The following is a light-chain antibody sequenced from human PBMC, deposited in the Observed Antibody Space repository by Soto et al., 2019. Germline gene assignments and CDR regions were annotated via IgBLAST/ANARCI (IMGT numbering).Light chain of an antibody. Sequence: QSSLTQPASVSGSPGQSLTISCAGTSSDVGTYNLVSWYQLHPGKAPKFLVYEDTKRPSGVSHRFSGSKSGNTASLTISGLQPEDEGDYYCCSYAGSNYYVIFGGGTKVTVL. CDR1: SSDVGTYNL. V-gene: IGLV2-23*01. CDR3: CSYAGSNYYVI. J-gene: IGLJ2*01. CDR2: EDT.